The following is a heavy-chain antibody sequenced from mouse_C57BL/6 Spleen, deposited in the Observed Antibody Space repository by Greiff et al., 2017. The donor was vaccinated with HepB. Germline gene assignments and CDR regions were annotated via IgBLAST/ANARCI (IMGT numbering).Heavy chain of an antibody. J-gene: IGHJ4*01. Sequence: VQLQQSGPVLVKPGASVKMSCKASGYTFTDYYMNWVKQSHGKSLEWIGVINPYNGGTSYNQKFKGKATLTVDKSSSTAYMELNSLTSEDSAVYYCARSYPYAMDYWGQGTSFTVSS. D-gene: IGHD6-5*01. CDR2: INPYNGGT. CDR1: GYTFTDYY. CDR3: ARSYPYAMDY. V-gene: IGHV1-19*01.